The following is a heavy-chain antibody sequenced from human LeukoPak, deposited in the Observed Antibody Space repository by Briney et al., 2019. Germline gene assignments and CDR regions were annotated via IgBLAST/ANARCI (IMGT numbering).Heavy chain of an antibody. D-gene: IGHD5-18*01. CDR2: ISSSSSYI. CDR1: GFTFSSYS. J-gene: IGHJ4*02. Sequence: GGSLRLSCAASGFTFSSYSMNWVRQAPGKGLEWVSSISSSSSYIYYADSVKGRFTISRDNAKNSLYLQMNSLRAEDTAAYYCATWGSYGYVFDYWGQGTLVTVSS. V-gene: IGHV3-21*01. CDR3: ATWGSYGYVFDY.